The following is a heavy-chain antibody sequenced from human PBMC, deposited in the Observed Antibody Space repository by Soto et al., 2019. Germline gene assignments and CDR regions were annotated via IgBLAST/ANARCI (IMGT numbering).Heavy chain of an antibody. Sequence: ASVKVSCKASGYTFTGYYMHWVRQAPGQGLEWMGWINPNSGGTNYAQKFQGWVTMTRDTSISTAYMELSRLRSDDTAVYYCARGAEYSGYYFDYWAQGTLVTVSS. D-gene: IGHD5-12*01. CDR1: GYTFTGYY. CDR3: ARGAEYSGYYFDY. V-gene: IGHV1-2*04. J-gene: IGHJ4*02. CDR2: INPNSGGT.